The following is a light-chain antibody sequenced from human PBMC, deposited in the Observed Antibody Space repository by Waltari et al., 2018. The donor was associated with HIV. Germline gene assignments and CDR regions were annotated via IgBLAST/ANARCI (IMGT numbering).Light chain of an antibody. CDR3: QQYNNWPPWT. J-gene: IGKJ1*01. CDR1: QSVSSN. CDR2: GAS. Sequence: EVVMTQSPATLSVYPGERATISCRASQSVSSNLGWYQQKPGQAPTPLIYGASTRSTGIPARFSGSGSGTEFTLIISSLQSEDFAVYYCQQYNNWPPWTFGQGTKVEIK. V-gene: IGKV3-15*01.